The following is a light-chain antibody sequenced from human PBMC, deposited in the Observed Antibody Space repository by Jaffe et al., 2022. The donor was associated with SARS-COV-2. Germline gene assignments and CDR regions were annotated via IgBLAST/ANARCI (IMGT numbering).Light chain of an antibody. CDR3: QQSYSTPRT. Sequence: DIQMSQSPSSLSASVGDRVTITCRSSQSSSTYLNWYQQKPGKAPKLLIYATSNLQSGVPSRFSGSGSGTDFTLTISSLQPEDFATYYCQQSYSTPRTFGQGTRLDIK. V-gene: IGKV1-39*01. CDR1: QSSSTY. J-gene: IGKJ5*01. CDR2: ATS.